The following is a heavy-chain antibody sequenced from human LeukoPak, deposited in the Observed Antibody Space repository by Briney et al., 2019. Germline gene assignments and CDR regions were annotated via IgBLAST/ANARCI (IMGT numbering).Heavy chain of an antibody. CDR2: ISSSSSYI. CDR3: ARELCFGGRGARTTDFDY. CDR1: GFTFTSYS. J-gene: IGHJ4*02. Sequence: GGSLRLSCAASGFTFTSYSMNWVRQAPGKGLEWVSSISSSSSYIYYADSVKGRFTISRDNAKNSLYLQMNSLRAEDTAVYYCARELCFGGRGARTTDFDYWGQGTLVTVSS. V-gene: IGHV3-21*01. D-gene: IGHD3-10*01.